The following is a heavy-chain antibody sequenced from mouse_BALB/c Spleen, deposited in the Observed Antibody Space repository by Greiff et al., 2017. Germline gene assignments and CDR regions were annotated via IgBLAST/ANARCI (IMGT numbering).Heavy chain of an antibody. J-gene: IGHJ2*01. V-gene: IGHV3-2*02. CDR1: GYSITSDYA. D-gene: IGHD2-1*01. CDR2: ISYSGST. CDR3: ARSGYGNYLYYFDY. Sequence: EVQLVESGPGLVKPSQSLSLTCTVTGYSITSDYAWNWIRQFPGNKLEWMGYISYSGSTSYNPSLKSRISITRDTSKNQFFLQLNSVTTEDTATYYCARSGYGNYLYYFDYWGQGTTLTVSS.